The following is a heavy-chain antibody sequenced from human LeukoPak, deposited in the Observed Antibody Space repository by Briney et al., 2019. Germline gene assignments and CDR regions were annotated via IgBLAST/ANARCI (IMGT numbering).Heavy chain of an antibody. V-gene: IGHV3-72*01. D-gene: IGHD3-22*01. Sequence: GGSLRLSCAASGFTLSDHFMDWVRQAPGKGLEWVGRSRSKVHGYTTEYAASVKGRFTISRDDSKNSLYLQMRSLKTEDTAVYYCAKAMSTDHYDSKGFYRVDLDSWGQGTLVTVSS. J-gene: IGHJ4*02. CDR3: AKAMSTDHYDSKGFYRVDLDS. CDR2: SRSKVHGYTT. CDR1: GFTLSDHF.